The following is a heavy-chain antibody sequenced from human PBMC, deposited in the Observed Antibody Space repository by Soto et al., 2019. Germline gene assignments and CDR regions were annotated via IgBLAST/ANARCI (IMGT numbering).Heavy chain of an antibody. Sequence: QVQLVQSGAEVKKPGSSVKVSCKASGGTFSSYAISWVRQAPGQELEWMRGIIPISGSASYAQKYQGRVTINADEPTSKAYMELSSLRSEDTAVYYCARSQGSSTSLEIYYYYYYGMDVWGQGTKVTVSS. V-gene: IGHV1-69*01. CDR3: ARSQGSSTSLEIYYYYYYGMDV. J-gene: IGHJ6*02. CDR2: IIPISGSA. CDR1: GGTFSSYA. D-gene: IGHD2-2*01.